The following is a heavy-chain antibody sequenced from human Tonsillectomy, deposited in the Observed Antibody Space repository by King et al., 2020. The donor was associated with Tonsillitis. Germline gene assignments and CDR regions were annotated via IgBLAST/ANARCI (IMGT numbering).Heavy chain of an antibody. J-gene: IGHJ4*02. V-gene: IGHV3-48*01. CDR2: IYSNSDTI. CDR3: ATPFDY. Sequence: EQLVQSGGGLVQPGGSLRLSCAASGFPFTTYSMNWVRQAPGKGLEWGSYIYSNSDTIYYADSVKGRFTTSRDNAKNSLYLQMNSLRAEDTAVYYCATPFDYWGQGTLVTVSS. CDR1: GFPFTTYS.